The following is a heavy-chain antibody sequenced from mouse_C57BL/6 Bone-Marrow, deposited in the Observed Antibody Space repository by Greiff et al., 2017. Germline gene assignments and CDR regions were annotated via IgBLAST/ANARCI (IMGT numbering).Heavy chain of an antibody. CDR2: IYPGSGNT. V-gene: IGHV1-76*01. Sequence: QVQLKQSGAELVRPGASVKLSCKASGYTFTDYYINWVKQRPGQGLEWIARIYPGSGNTYYNEKFKGKATLTAEKSSSTAYMQLSSLTSEDSAVYFCARKGLLRRWYFDVWGTGTTVTVSS. CDR3: ARKGLLRRWYFDV. CDR1: GYTFTDYY. D-gene: IGHD1-2*01. J-gene: IGHJ1*03.